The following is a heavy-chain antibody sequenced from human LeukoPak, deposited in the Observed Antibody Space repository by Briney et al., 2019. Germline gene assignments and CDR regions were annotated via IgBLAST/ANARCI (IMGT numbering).Heavy chain of an antibody. CDR3: AREGFGGVQAY. V-gene: IGHV1-69*06. CDR1: GGSFSNYA. CDR2: VIPIFGTA. J-gene: IGHJ4*02. D-gene: IGHD3-16*01. Sequence: SVKVSCKSSGGSFSNYAITWVRQAPGQGLEWMGGVIPIFGTAHYAQGFQGRVTITADKSTSTAYMELSRLKSEDTAVYYCAREGFGGVQAYWGQGTLVTVSS.